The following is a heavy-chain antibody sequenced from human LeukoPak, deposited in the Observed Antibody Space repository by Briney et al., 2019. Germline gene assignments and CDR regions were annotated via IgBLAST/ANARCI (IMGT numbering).Heavy chain of an antibody. CDR3: AKARYCSGGSCLFDY. CDR2: ISGSGGST. V-gene: IGHV3-23*01. D-gene: IGHD2-15*01. J-gene: IGHJ4*02. CDR1: GFTFSSYA. Sequence: PGGSLRLSCAASGFTFSSYAMSWVRQAPGKGLEWVSAISGSGGSTYYADSVKGRFTISRDNSKNTLYLQMSSLRAEDTAVYYCAKARYCSGGSCLFDYWGQGTLVTVSS.